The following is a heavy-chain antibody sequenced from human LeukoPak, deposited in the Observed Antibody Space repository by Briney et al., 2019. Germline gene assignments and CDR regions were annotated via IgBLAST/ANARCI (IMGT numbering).Heavy chain of an antibody. CDR3: ARVGDINYFDY. J-gene: IGHJ4*02. Sequence: PGGSLRLSCAASGFTFSSYSMNWVRQAPGKGLEWVSYISSSSSTIYYADSVKGRFTISRDNAKNSLYLQMNSLRAEDTAVYYCARVGDINYFDYWGQGTLVTVSS. CDR1: GFTFSSYS. CDR2: ISSSSSTI. V-gene: IGHV3-48*01. D-gene: IGHD3-10*01.